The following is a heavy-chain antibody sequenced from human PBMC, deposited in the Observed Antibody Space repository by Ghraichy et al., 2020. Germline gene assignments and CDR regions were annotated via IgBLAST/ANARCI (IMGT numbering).Heavy chain of an antibody. CDR2: IYWDGDE. J-gene: IGHJ1*01. Sequence: SGPTLVKPTQTLTLTCTFSGFSLSTTGAGVGWVRQPPGKALEWLALIYWDGDERYRSSLKNRLTIIKDPSKNQVVLTMTYMDPVDTATYYCAHYNSGYWGQGTPVTVSS. V-gene: IGHV2-5*02. CDR3: AHYNSGY. D-gene: IGHD1-20*01. CDR1: GFSLSTTGAG.